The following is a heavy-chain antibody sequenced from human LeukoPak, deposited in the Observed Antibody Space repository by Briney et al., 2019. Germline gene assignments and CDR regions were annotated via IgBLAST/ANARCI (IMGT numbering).Heavy chain of an antibody. J-gene: IGHJ6*02. CDR2: IKHSGST. CDR1: GGSFSGYY. V-gene: IGHV4-34*01. CDR3: ARGFYDSSGFLSLYYYYYGMDV. Sequence: SETLSLTCAVYGGSFSGYYWSWIRQPPGKGLEWIGEIKHSGSTNYNPSLKSRVTISVDTSKNQFSPKLSSVTAADTAVYYCARGFYDSSGFLSLYYYYYGMDVWGQGTTVTVSS. D-gene: IGHD3-22*01.